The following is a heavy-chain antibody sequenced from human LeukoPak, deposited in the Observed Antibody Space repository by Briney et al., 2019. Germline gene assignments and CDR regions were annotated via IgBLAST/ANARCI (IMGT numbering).Heavy chain of an antibody. CDR2: IYYSGST. CDR1: GGSISSYS. CDR3: ARYIAAAVHFDP. V-gene: IGHV4-59*01. D-gene: IGHD6-13*01. Sequence: SQTLSLTCTASGGSISSYSWSWIRHPPGKGLEWIGYIYYSGSTNYNPSLKSRVTISVDTSKNQFSLKLSSVTAADTAVYYCARYIAAAVHFDPWGQGTLVTVSS. J-gene: IGHJ5*02.